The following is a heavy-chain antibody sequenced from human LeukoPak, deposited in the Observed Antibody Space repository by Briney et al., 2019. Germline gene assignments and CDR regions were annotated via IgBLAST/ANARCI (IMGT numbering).Heavy chain of an antibody. CDR3: AKRATGGLYYFDY. CDR2: FSGASGNT. D-gene: IGHD7-27*01. Sequence: GGSLRLSCAASGFTFSSSVMSWVRQAPGKGPEWISTFSGASGNTYYAASVRGRFTISRDNSKNTLFLQMNSLRAEDAAVYYCAKRATGGLYYFDYWGQGILVTVSS. CDR1: GFTFSSSV. J-gene: IGHJ4*02. V-gene: IGHV3-23*01.